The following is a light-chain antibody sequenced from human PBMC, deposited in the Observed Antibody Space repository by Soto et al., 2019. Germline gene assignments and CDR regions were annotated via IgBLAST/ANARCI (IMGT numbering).Light chain of an antibody. CDR2: EVS. V-gene: IGLV2-8*01. J-gene: IGLJ1*01. Sequence: QSALTQPPSASGSPGQSVTISCTGTSSDVAAYNYVSWYQQHPGKAPKLLIYEVSKRPSGVPDRFSCSKSGNTASLTVSGVQADDEADYYCSSYTGNNNPYVFGTGTKLTVL. CDR3: SSYTGNNNPYV. CDR1: SSDVAAYNY.